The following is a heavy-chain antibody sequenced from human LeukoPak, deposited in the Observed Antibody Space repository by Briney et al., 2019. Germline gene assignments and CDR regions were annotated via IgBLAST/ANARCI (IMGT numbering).Heavy chain of an antibody. CDR1: GGSISSGSYY. J-gene: IGHJ5*02. V-gene: IGHV4-61*02. D-gene: IGHD6-13*01. CDR2: IYSSGST. Sequence: PSETLSLTCTVSGGSISSGSYYWSWIRQPAGKGLEWIGRIYSSGSTNYNPSLKSRVTISLDTSKNQFSLKLSSVTAADTAVYYCARQEQQLIYNWFDPWGQGTLVTVSS. CDR3: ARQEQQLIYNWFDP.